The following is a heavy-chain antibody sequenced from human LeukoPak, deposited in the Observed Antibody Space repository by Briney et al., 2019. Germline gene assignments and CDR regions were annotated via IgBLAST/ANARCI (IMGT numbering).Heavy chain of an antibody. CDR1: GFTFSSYD. Sequence: GGSLTLFCAASGFTFSSYDMHWVRQATGKGLEWVSAIGSAGDTYYPGSVKGRFTISRENAKNSLYLHMNSLRAGDTAVYYCARAIVGATLDYWGQGTMVTVSS. V-gene: IGHV3-13*04. CDR2: IGSAGDT. CDR3: ARAIVGATLDY. J-gene: IGHJ4*02. D-gene: IGHD1-26*01.